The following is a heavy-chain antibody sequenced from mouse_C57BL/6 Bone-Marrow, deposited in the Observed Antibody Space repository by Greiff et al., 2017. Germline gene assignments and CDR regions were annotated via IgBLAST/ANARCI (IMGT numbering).Heavy chain of an antibody. CDR1: GFTFSSYA. J-gene: IGHJ3*01. V-gene: IGHV5-4*01. CDR3: AREIYYYGSSY. CDR2: ISDGGSYT. Sequence: EVHLVESGGGLVKPGGSLKLSCAASGFTFSSYAMSWVRQTPEKRLEWVATISDGGSYTYYPDNVKGRFTISRDNAKNNLYLQMSHLKSEDTAMYYCAREIYYYGSSYWGQGTLVTVSA. D-gene: IGHD1-1*01.